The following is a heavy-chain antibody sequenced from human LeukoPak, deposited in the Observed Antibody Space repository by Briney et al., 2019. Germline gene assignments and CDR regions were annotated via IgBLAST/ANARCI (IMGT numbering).Heavy chain of an antibody. D-gene: IGHD6-25*01. CDR1: GFTSSGHA. CDR3: AKGADYYYYYGMDV. J-gene: IGHJ6*02. CDR2: ISGSGGNT. Sequence: GWSLRLSCAASGFTSSGHAMSWVRHASGKGLEWISAISGSGGNTYYADSVKGQFTISRDNSKNTLYVQMNSLRAEDTAVYYCAKGADYYYYYGMDVWGQGTTVTVS. V-gene: IGHV3-23*01.